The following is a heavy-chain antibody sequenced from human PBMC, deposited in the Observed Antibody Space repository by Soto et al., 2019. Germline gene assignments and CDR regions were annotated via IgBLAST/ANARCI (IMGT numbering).Heavy chain of an antibody. D-gene: IGHD3-22*01. CDR3: AGSSGYYSSFYFDY. V-gene: IGHV3-48*03. J-gene: IGHJ4*02. CDR2: MSSSGSTI. Sequence: GGSLRLSCEASGFTFSSYGMNWVRQAPGKGLEWVSYMSSSGSTIYYADSVKGRFTISRDNAKNSLYLQMNSLRAEDTAVYYCAGSSGYYSSFYFDYWGQGTPVTVSS. CDR1: GFTFSSYG.